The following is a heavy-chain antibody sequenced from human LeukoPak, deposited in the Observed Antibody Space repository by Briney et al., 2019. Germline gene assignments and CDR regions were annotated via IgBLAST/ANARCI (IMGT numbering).Heavy chain of an antibody. V-gene: IGHV4-39*01. J-gene: IGHJ3*02. CDR1: GGSISSGGYY. CDR2: IYYSGST. D-gene: IGHD3-10*01. CDR3: ASRGPDDAFDI. Sequence: SETLSLTCTVSGGSISSGGYYWSWIRQPPGKGLEWIGSIYYSGSTYYNPSLKSRVTISVDTSKNQFSLKLSSVTAADTAVYYCASRGPDDAFDIWGQGTMVTVSS.